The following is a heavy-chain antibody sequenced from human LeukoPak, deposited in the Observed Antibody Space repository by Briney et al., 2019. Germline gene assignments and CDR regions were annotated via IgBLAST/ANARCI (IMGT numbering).Heavy chain of an antibody. V-gene: IGHV3-13*01. D-gene: IGHD3-22*01. CDR1: GFTFSSYD. CDR3: AKDSTPTYYDSSGYYDP. CDR2: IGTAGDT. J-gene: IGHJ5*02. Sequence: PGGSLRLSCAASGFTFSSYDMHWVRQATGKGLEWVSAIGTAGDTYYPGSVKGRFTISRENAKNSLYLQMNSLRAGDTAVYYCAKDSTPTYYDSSGYYDPWGQGTLVTVSS.